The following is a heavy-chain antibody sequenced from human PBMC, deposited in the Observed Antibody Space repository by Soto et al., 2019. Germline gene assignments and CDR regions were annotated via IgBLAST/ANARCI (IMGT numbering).Heavy chain of an antibody. V-gene: IGHV3-23*01. J-gene: IGHJ6*02. Sequence: EVQLLESGGGLVQPGGSLRLSCAASGFTFSSYAMSWVRQAPGKGLAWVSAISGSGGSTYYADSVKGRFTISRDNSKNTLYLQMNSLRAEDTAVYYCAKEGGMIPPTWVNYYYYGMDVWGQGTTVTVSS. CDR2: ISGSGGST. CDR1: GFTFSSYA. D-gene: IGHD1-26*01. CDR3: AKEGGMIPPTWVNYYYYGMDV.